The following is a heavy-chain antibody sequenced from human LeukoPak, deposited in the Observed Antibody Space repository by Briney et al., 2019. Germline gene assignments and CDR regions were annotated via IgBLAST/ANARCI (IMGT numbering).Heavy chain of an antibody. J-gene: IGHJ5*02. Sequence: SETLSLTCAVYGGSFSGYCWSWLRQPPGKGLEWIGEINHSGSTNYNPSLKSRVTISVDTSKNQFSLKLSSVTAADTAVYYCATSSLGYCSGGSCANWFDPWGQGTLVTVSS. CDR1: GGSFSGYC. V-gene: IGHV4-34*01. CDR2: INHSGST. D-gene: IGHD2-15*01. CDR3: ATSSLGYCSGGSCANWFDP.